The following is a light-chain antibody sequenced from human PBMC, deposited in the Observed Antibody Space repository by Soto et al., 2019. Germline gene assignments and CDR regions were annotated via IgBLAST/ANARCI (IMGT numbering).Light chain of an antibody. Sequence: DIQMNQSPSTLSASIGDRVTITCRASQSISSWLAWYQQKPGKAPKLLIYKASSLESGVPSRFSGSGSGTEFTLTISSLQPDDFATYYCQPYNSYPLTFGGGTNVEIK. CDR3: QPYNSYPLT. J-gene: IGKJ4*01. CDR2: KAS. V-gene: IGKV1-5*03. CDR1: QSISSW.